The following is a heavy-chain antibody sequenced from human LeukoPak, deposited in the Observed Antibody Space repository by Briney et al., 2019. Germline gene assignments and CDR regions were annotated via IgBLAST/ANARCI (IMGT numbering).Heavy chain of an antibody. J-gene: IGHJ4*02. CDR2: INPNSDDT. V-gene: IGHV1-2*02. Sequence: GASVKVSCKASGYTFTGYYIYWVRQAPGQGLEWMGWINPNSDDTSYAQKFQGRVTMTRDTSISTAYMELSRLRSDDTAVYYCARQDGDLDYWGQGTLVTVS. D-gene: IGHD4-17*01. CDR1: GYTFTGYY. CDR3: ARQDGDLDY.